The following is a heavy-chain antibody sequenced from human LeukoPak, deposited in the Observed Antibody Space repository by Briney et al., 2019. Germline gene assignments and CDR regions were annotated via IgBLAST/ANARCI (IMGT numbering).Heavy chain of an antibody. CDR3: AKVRRSGSGSYFDY. CDR1: GFTFDDYA. CDR2: ISWNSGSI. V-gene: IGHV3-9*01. D-gene: IGHD3-10*01. Sequence: PGRSLRLSCAASGFTFDDYAMHWVRQAPGKGLEWVSGISWNSGSIGYADSVKGRFTISRDNAKNSLYLQMNSLRAEDTALYYCAKVRRSGSGSYFDYWGQGTLVTVSS. J-gene: IGHJ4*02.